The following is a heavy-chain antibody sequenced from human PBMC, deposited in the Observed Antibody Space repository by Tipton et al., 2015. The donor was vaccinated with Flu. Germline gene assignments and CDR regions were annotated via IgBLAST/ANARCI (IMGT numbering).Heavy chain of an antibody. CDR2: IYTTGST. CDR1: GGFITSGSYY. D-gene: IGHD3-10*01. J-gene: IGHJ6*02. CDR3: ARSPSYSGSGIYPYYFDD. Sequence: TLSLTCTVSGGFITSGSYYWTWIRQSAGTGLEWIGRIYTTGSTNYNPSLRSRVTISGDTSKNHFSLQLSSVTAADAAVYYCARSPSYSGSGIYPYYFDDWGQGTTVTASS. V-gene: IGHV4-61*02.